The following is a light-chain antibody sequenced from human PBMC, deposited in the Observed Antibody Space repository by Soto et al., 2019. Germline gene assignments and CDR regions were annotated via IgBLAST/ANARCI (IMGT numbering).Light chain of an antibody. CDR2: DAS. CDR3: QQRSNWPPWT. Sequence: EIVLTQSPATLSLSPGERATLSCRASHSVSSYLLWYQQKPGQAPRLLIYDASNRATGIPARFSGSGSGTDFTLTISSLEPEDFAVYYCQQRSNWPPWTFGQGTKVEIK. CDR1: HSVSSY. V-gene: IGKV3-11*01. J-gene: IGKJ1*01.